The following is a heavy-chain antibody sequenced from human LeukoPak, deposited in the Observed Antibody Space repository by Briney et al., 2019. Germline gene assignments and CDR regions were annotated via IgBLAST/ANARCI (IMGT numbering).Heavy chain of an antibody. Sequence: ASEKVSCKASGGTFSSYAISWVRQAPGQGLEWMGGIIPIFGTANYAQKFQGRVTITTDESTSTAYMELSSLRSEDTAVYYCARSGGDYCSSTSCYPYYYYYMDVWGKGTTVTVSS. J-gene: IGHJ6*03. CDR1: GGTFSSYA. V-gene: IGHV1-69*05. CDR2: IIPIFGTA. CDR3: ARSGGDYCSSTSCYPYYYYYMDV. D-gene: IGHD2-2*01.